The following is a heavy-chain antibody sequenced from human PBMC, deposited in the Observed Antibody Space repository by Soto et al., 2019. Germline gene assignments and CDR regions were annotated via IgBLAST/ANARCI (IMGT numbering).Heavy chain of an antibody. Sequence: NPSETLSLTCTVSGGSISRYYWSWIRQPPGKGLEWIGYIYYTGSTDYNPSLKSRVTISVDTSKNQFSLKLSSVTAADTAVYYCARGQVVAAQHWGQGTLVTVSS. D-gene: IGHD2-15*01. CDR2: IYYTGST. J-gene: IGHJ4*02. CDR3: ARGQVVAAQH. V-gene: IGHV4-59*12. CDR1: GGSISRYY.